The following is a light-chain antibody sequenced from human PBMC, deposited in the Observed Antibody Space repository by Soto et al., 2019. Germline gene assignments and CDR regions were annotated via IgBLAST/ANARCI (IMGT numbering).Light chain of an antibody. CDR3: QQRSHWPPYT. CDR1: QSVSSY. CDR2: DAS. Sequence: EIVLTQSPATLSLSPGERATLSCRASQSVSSYLAWYQQKPGQARRLLIYDASNRATGIPARFSGSGSGTDFTLTISSLEPEDFAVYYCQQRSHWPPYTFGQGTKLEIK. J-gene: IGKJ2*01. V-gene: IGKV3-11*01.